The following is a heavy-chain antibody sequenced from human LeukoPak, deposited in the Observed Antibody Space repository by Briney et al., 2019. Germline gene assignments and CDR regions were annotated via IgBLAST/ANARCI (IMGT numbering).Heavy chain of an antibody. Sequence: SETLSLTCTVSGGSISSSSYYWGWIRQPPGKGLEWIGSIYYSGSTYYNPSLKSRVTISVDTSKNQFSLKLSSVTAADTAVYYCARESRRKPYDFWSGYYGNWFDPWGQGTLVTVSS. CDR1: GGSISSSSYY. CDR2: IYYSGST. CDR3: ARESRRKPYDFWSGYYGNWFDP. J-gene: IGHJ5*02. V-gene: IGHV4-39*07. D-gene: IGHD3-3*01.